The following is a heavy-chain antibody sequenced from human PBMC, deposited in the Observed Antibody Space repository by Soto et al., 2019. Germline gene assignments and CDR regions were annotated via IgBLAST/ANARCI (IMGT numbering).Heavy chain of an antibody. CDR3: AKSMGLAIIVVVTATWGAFDI. Sequence: EVQLLESGGGLVQPGGSLRLSCAASGFTFSSYAMSWVRQAPGKGLEWVSAISGSGGSTYYADSVKGRFTISRDNSKNTLYLQMYSLRAEDTAVYYCAKSMGLAIIVVVTATWGAFDIWGQGTMVTVSS. CDR2: ISGSGGST. J-gene: IGHJ3*02. CDR1: GFTFSSYA. D-gene: IGHD2-21*02. V-gene: IGHV3-23*01.